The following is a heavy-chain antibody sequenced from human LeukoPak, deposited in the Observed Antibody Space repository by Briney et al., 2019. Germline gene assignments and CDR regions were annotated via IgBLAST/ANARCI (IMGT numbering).Heavy chain of an antibody. CDR3: ARSRSTWCGIDY. J-gene: IGHJ4*02. CDR1: GFTFSNYW. CDR2: INSDGSST. D-gene: IGHD2-8*02. V-gene: IGHV3-74*01. Sequence: GGSLRLSCAASGFTFSNYWVHSVRQAPGKGLVWVSRINSDGSSTSYADSVKGRFTISRDNAKNKLYLKMSSLRAEDTAVYYCARSRSTWCGIDYWGQGTLVTVSS.